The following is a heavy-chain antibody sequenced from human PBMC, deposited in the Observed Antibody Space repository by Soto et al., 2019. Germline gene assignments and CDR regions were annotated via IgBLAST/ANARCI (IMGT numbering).Heavy chain of an antibody. D-gene: IGHD5-12*01. V-gene: IGHV3-66*01. CDR3: ARASIVSTMWGWLDP. CDR1: GFTVSGNY. J-gene: IGHJ5*02. Sequence: EVQLVESGGGLVQAGGSLRLSCAASGFTVSGNYMAWVRQAPGKGLEWVSIIYSTNNTYYADFVKGRFTMSRDNSKNTMWLQMNSLRAEDTAVYYCARASIVSTMWGWLDPWGQGARVIVSS. CDR2: IYSTNNT.